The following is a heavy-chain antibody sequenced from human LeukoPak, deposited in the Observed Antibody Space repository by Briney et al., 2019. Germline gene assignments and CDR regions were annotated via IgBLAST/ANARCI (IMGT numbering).Heavy chain of an antibody. D-gene: IGHD6-13*01. CDR2: ISSSGSTI. Sequence: GGSLRLSCAASGFTFSDYYMSWIRQAPGKGLEWISYISSSGSTISYADSVKGRFTISRDNAENSLYLQMNSLRAEDTAVYYCASPWIAAAGSAGDYWGQGTLVTVSS. CDR3: ASPWIAAAGSAGDY. V-gene: IGHV3-11*01. J-gene: IGHJ4*02. CDR1: GFTFSDYY.